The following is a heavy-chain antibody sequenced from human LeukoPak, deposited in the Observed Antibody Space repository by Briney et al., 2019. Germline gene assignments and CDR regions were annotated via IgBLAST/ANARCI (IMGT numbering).Heavy chain of an antibody. CDR1: GGSISSSNW. J-gene: IGHJ4*02. D-gene: IGHD3-9*01. Sequence: PSETLSLTCAVSGGSISSSNWWSWVRQPPGKGLEWIGEIYHSGSTNYNPSLKSRVTISVDKSKNQFSLKLSSVTAADTAVYYCASMLTYYDILTGPMNYYFDYWGQGTLVTVSS. CDR3: ASMLTYYDILTGPMNYYFDY. V-gene: IGHV4-4*02. CDR2: IYHSGST.